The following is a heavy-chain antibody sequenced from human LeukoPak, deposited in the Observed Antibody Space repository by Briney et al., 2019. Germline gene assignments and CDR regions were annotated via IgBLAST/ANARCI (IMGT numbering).Heavy chain of an antibody. CDR2: VATSGST. CDR3: ARAPLNSYCSSTSCYLDY. V-gene: IGHV4-61*02. D-gene: IGHD2-2*01. Sequence: SETLSLTCTVSGGSVSSVTCYWNWIRQPAGKGLEWIGRVATSGSTDYNPSLKSRVTISLNTSKTQFSLNLSSVTAADTAVYYCARAPLNSYCSSTSCYLDYWGQGTLVTVSS. CDR1: GGSVSSVTCY. J-gene: IGHJ4*02.